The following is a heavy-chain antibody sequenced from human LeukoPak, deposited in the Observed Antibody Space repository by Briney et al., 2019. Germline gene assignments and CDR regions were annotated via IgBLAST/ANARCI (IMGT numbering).Heavy chain of an antibody. J-gene: IGHJ4*02. Sequence: GGSLRLSCAASGFTFSSYWMHWVRQAPGKGLVWVSRINSDGSSTSYADSVKGRFTISRDNAKNSLFLQMSSLRAEDTAVFYCARVRGGYYFDYWGQGSLVTVSS. CDR3: ARVRGGYYFDY. CDR2: INSDGSST. V-gene: IGHV3-74*01. D-gene: IGHD3-10*01. CDR1: GFTFSSYW.